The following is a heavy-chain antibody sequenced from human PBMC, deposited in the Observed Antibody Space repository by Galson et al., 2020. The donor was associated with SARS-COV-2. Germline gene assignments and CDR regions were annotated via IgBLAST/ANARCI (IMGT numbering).Heavy chain of an antibody. CDR2: INPKRGGT. V-gene: IGHV1-2*02. CDR3: ARLEGASGTTHDYYYGMDV. Sequence: ASVKVSCKASGYTFSDYYMHWVRQAPGQGLEWMGWINPKRGGTNSAQKFQGRVTMTRDTSISTAYMELSRLRSDDTAVYYCARLEGASGTTHDYYYGMDVWGQGTPVTVSS. J-gene: IGHJ6*02. CDR1: GYTFSDYY. D-gene: IGHD1-1*01.